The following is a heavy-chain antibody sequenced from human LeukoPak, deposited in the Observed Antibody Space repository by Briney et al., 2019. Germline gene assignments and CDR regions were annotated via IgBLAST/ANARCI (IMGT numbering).Heavy chain of an antibody. CDR2: ISGSGGST. CDR1: GFTFSSYA. J-gene: IGHJ3*02. Sequence: GGSLRLSCAASGFTFSSYAMSWVRQAPGKGLEWVSAISGSGGSTYYADSVKGRFTISRDNSKNTLYLQMNSLRAEDAALYYCAKGGRVGTAGDAFDIWGQGTMVSVSS. V-gene: IGHV3-23*01. D-gene: IGHD1-26*01. CDR3: AKGGRVGTAGDAFDI.